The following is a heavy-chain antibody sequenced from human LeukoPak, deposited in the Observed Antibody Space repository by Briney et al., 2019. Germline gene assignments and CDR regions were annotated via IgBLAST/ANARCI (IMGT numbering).Heavy chain of an antibody. J-gene: IGHJ6*02. CDR1: GYSFTSYW. V-gene: IGHV5-51*01. Sequence: GESLKISCKGSGYSFTSYWIGWVRQMPGKGLEWMGIIYPGDSDTRYSPSFQGQVTISADKSISTAYLQWSSLKASDTAMYYCARQRTSGWALVYYGMDVWGQGTTVTVSS. CDR2: IYPGDSDT. D-gene: IGHD6-19*01. CDR3: ARQRTSGWALVYYGMDV.